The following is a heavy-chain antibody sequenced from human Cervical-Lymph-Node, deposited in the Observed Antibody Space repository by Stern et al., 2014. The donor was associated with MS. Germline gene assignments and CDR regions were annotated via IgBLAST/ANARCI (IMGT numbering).Heavy chain of an antibody. CDR2: INPNTGVT. Sequence: VQLVESGAEVKKPGASVKVSCTASGYTFTGFFLHWVRQAPGQGLEWVGWINPNTGVTKYAQKFQGWVTLPRDQSINTLYMELYRLKSDDTAAFYCARGYPFFDNWGQGTLVTVSS. J-gene: IGHJ4*02. CDR3: ARGYPFFDN. V-gene: IGHV1-2*04. CDR1: GYTFTGFF. D-gene: IGHD2-15*01.